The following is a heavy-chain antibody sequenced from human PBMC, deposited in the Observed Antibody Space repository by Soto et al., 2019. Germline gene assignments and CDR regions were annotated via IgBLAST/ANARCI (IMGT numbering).Heavy chain of an antibody. CDR3: ARAQDASNSIPPFDY. CDR2: IIPLFGKA. Sequence: SVKVSCKASGGTFSDYTIDWVRQAPGQGLEWMGGIIPLFGKANYAQKFQGRLTITAEKSTSTAQMELSSLRSEDTAVYYCARAQDASNSIPPFDYWGQGTLXT. D-gene: IGHD2-2*01. V-gene: IGHV1-69*06. CDR1: GGTFSDYT. J-gene: IGHJ4*02.